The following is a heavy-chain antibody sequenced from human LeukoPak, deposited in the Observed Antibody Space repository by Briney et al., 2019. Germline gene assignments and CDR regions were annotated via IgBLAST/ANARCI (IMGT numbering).Heavy chain of an antibody. V-gene: IGHV3-20*04. J-gene: IGHJ4*02. CDR1: GFTFDEHG. Sequence: PGGSLRLSCADSGFTFDEHGMAWFRQSPGKGLEWVSGINCDGGSTGYGDSVKGRFTISRDNAKNSLYLQMNSLRAEDTALYYCASGDRNGWYFDSWGQGTLVTVYS. CDR3: ASGDRNGWYFDS. D-gene: IGHD6-25*01. CDR2: INCDGGST.